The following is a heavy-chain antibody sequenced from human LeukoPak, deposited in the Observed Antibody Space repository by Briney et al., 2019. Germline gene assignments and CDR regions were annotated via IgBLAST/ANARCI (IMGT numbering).Heavy chain of an antibody. CDR2: INPNSGGT. D-gene: IGHD2-2*02. CDR1: GYTFTGYY. Sequence: ASVKVSCKASGYTFTGYYMHWVRQAPGRGLEWMGWINPNSGGTNYAQKLQGRVTMTTDTSTSTAYTELRSLRSDDTAVYYCARGQGDQLLYTWGQGTLVTVSS. J-gene: IGHJ5*02. CDR3: ARGQGDQLLYT. V-gene: IGHV1-2*02.